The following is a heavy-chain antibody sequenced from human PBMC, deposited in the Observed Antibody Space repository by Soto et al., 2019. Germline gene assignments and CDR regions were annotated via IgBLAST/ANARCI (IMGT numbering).Heavy chain of an antibody. Sequence: SETLSLTCTVSGGSISSEGYYWSWFRQLPGKGLEWIGDIYYSGTTYHNPSLRSRLTISGDASKNQFSLKLSSVTDADTALYYCARGRGYSYGPYYFDYWGQGTQVTV. CDR3: ARGRGYSYGPYYFDY. CDR2: IYYSGTT. CDR1: GGSISSEGYY. D-gene: IGHD5-18*01. V-gene: IGHV4-31*03. J-gene: IGHJ4*02.